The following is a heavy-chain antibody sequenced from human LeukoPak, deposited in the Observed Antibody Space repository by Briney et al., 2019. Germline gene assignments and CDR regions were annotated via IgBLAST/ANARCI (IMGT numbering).Heavy chain of an antibody. Sequence: GGSLRLSCAASGFSFSSHAMHWVRQAPGKGLEWVAVISYDGSNKYYADSVKGRFTISRDNSKNTLYLQMNRLRAEDTAVYYCAKDIEEWLVKGGGCFDYWGQGTLVTVSS. V-gene: IGHV3-30*18. CDR3: AKDIEEWLVKGGGCFDY. J-gene: IGHJ4*02. CDR1: GFSFSSHA. CDR2: ISYDGSNK. D-gene: IGHD6-19*01.